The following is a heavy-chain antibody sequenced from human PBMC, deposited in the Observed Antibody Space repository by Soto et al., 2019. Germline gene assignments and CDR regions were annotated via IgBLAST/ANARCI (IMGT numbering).Heavy chain of an antibody. CDR1: GFTFSSYG. CDR2: ISYDGSNK. CDR3: AKDAGWMPFRGVISYYYYGMDV. Sequence: QVQLVESGGGVVQPGRSLRLSCAASGFTFSSYGMHWVRQAPGKGLEWVAVISYDGSNKYYADSVKGRFTISRDNSKNTLYLQMNSLRAEDTAVYYCAKDAGWMPFRGVISYYYYGMDVWGQGTTVTVSS. J-gene: IGHJ6*02. V-gene: IGHV3-30*18. D-gene: IGHD3-10*01.